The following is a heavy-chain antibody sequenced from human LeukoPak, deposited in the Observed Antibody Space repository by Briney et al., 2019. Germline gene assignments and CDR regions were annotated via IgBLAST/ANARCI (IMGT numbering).Heavy chain of an antibody. D-gene: IGHD6-13*01. J-gene: IGHJ4*02. CDR1: GGSISSYY. CDR2: IYYSGST. CDR3: ARVGVAAAGIFDY. V-gene: IGHV4-59*01. Sequence: SETQSLTCTVSGGSISSYYWSWIRQPPGKGLEWIGYIYYSGSTNYNPSLKSRVTISVDTSKNQFSLKLSSVTAADTAVYYCARVGVAAAGIFDYWGQGTLVTVSS.